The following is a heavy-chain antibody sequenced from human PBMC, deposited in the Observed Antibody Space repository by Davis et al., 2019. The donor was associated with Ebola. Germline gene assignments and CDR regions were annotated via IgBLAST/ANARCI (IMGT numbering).Heavy chain of an antibody. CDR2: ISGSATST. CDR1: GFTFSSYE. CDR3: ARDAFSLSRYDTEDH. J-gene: IGHJ4*02. V-gene: IGHV3-48*03. Sequence: PGESLKISCAASGFTFSSYEMNWVRQAPGKGLEWVSYISGSATSTFYADSVKGRFTISRDNARDSLYLQMDSLRVEDTAIYYCARDAFSLSRYDTEDHWGQGTLVTVSS. D-gene: IGHD3-9*01.